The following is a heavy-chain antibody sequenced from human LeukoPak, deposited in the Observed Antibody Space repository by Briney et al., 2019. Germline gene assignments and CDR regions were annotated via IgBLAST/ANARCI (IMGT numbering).Heavy chain of an antibody. CDR1: GGTFSSYA. CDR2: IIPIFGIA. J-gene: IGHJ3*02. D-gene: IGHD2-21*02. CDR3: ASRYCGGDCYPTRHLDI. Sequence: SVKVSCKASGGTFSSYAISWVRQAPGQGLEWMGRIIPIFGIANYAQKFQGRATITADKSTSTAYMELSSLRSEDTAVYYCASRYCGGDCYPTRHLDIWGQGTMVTVSS. V-gene: IGHV1-69*04.